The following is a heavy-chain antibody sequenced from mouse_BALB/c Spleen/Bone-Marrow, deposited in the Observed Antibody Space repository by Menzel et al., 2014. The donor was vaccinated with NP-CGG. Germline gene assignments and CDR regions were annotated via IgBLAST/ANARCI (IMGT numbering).Heavy chain of an antibody. J-gene: IGHJ4*01. CDR2: ISTYYGDA. D-gene: IGHD2-1*01. CDR1: GYTFTDYA. Sequence: QVQLKESGAELVRPGVSVKISCKGSGYTFTDYAMHWVKQSHAKSLAWIGVISTYYGDASYNQKFNSKATMTVDKSSSTSYMELARLTSEDSAIYYCARGFNYGNTYDAKDSWGQGTSVNVSS. V-gene: IGHV1S137*01. CDR3: ARGFNYGNTYDAKDS.